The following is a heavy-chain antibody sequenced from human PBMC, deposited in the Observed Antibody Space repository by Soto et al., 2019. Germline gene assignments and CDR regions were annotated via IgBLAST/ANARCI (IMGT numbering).Heavy chain of an antibody. CDR3: ARTLSGFTYGSRQFYFGY. Sequence: SETLSLTCTVSGDPITSYFWSWIRQPAGKGLEWIGHMFPGGTTSHNTSLKSRVSMSIDTSKNQFSLTLTSVTAADTAVYYCARTLSGFTYGSRQFYFGYWGQGTLVTVSS. D-gene: IGHD3-10*01. V-gene: IGHV4-4*07. CDR1: GDPITSYF. J-gene: IGHJ4*02. CDR2: MFPGGTT.